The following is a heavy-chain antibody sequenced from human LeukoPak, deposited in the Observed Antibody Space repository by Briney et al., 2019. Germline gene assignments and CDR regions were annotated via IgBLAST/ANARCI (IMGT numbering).Heavy chain of an antibody. CDR3: VSTMTFDY. V-gene: IGHV3-7*01. CDR1: GFTLSNYW. J-gene: IGHJ4*02. CDR2: INQDGSEK. Sequence: GGSLRPSCAVSGFTLSNYWMSWVRQAPGKGPEWVANINQDGSEKYYVDSVKGRFTISRDNAKNSLYLQMNSLRAEDTAVYFCVSTMTFDYWGQGTLVTVSS. D-gene: IGHD3-22*01.